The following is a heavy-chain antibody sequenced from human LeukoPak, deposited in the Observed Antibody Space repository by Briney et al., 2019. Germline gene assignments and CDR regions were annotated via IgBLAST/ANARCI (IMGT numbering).Heavy chain of an antibody. D-gene: IGHD3-22*01. Sequence: GSLRLCCAASGFTFSDYYMSWIRQAPGKGLEWVSYISSSGSTIYYADSVKGRFTISRDNAKNSLYLQMNSLRAEDTAVYYCARALSYYYDSSEYFQHWGQGTLVTVSS. J-gene: IGHJ1*01. CDR1: GFTFSDYY. CDR3: ARALSYYYDSSEYFQH. V-gene: IGHV3-11*01. CDR2: ISSSGSTI.